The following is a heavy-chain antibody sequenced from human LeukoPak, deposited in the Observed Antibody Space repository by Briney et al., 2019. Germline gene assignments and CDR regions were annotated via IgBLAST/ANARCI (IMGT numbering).Heavy chain of an antibody. V-gene: IGHV4-59*08. J-gene: IGHJ4*02. CDR3: ARTGYSSTWSPLNHFDY. CDR2: IYYSGST. D-gene: IGHD6-13*01. Sequence: SETLSLTCTVSGGSISSYYWSWIRQPPGKGLEWIGYIYYSGSTNYNPSLKSRVTISADTSKNQFSLKLSSLTAADTATYYCARTGYSSTWSPLNHFDYWGQGLLVTVST. CDR1: GGSISSYY.